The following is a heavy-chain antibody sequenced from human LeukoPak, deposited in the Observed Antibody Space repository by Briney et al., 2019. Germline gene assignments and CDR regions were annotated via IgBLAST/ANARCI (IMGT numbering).Heavy chain of an antibody. CDR2: IRYDGNIK. Sequence: GGSLRLSCAASGFIFSNYGMHWVRQAPGKGLEWVAFIRYDGNIKYYADSVKGRFTISRDNSKNTLYLQMNSLRGEDTAVYYCATGGFSDFWGQGTLVTVSS. CDR3: ATGGFSDF. J-gene: IGHJ4*02. D-gene: IGHD3-16*01. CDR1: GFIFSNYG. V-gene: IGHV3-30*02.